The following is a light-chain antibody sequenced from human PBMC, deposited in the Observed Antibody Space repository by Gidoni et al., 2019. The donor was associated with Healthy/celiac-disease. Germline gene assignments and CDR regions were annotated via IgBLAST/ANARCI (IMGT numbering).Light chain of an antibody. CDR1: SSDVGGYNH. CDR3: SSYTSSSTEV. CDR2: EVS. Sequence: QSPLTQPASVSGSPGQSITISCTGTSSDVGGYNHVSWYQQHPGKAPKLMIYEVSNRPSGVSNRFSGSKSGNTASLTISGLQAEDEADYYCSSYTSSSTEVFGTGTKVTVL. J-gene: IGLJ1*01. V-gene: IGLV2-14*01.